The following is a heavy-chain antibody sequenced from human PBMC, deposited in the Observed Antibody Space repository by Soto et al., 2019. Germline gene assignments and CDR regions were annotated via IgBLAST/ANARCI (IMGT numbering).Heavy chain of an antibody. J-gene: IGHJ2*01. CDR3: AKDRTESFHWYFDL. CDR1: GFTFSNYA. CDR2: IVGSGHST. D-gene: IGHD1-26*01. V-gene: IGHV3-23*01. Sequence: EVQLLESGGGLVQPGGSLRLSCAASGFTFSNYAMSWVRQAPGKGLEWVSVIVGSGHSTYYADSVKGRFTISRDNPKSTLYLQMNSLRAEDTAVYYCAKDRTESFHWYFDLWGRGTLVTVSS.